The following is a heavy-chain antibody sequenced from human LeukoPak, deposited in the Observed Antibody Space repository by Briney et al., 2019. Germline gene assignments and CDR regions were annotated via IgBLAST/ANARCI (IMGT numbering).Heavy chain of an antibody. Sequence: SETLSLTCTVSGGSISSYYWSWIRQPPGKGLEWIGRIYTSGSTNYNPSLKSRVTISVDTSKNQFSLKLSSVTAADTAVYYCARESAIRAMDYWGQGTLVTVSS. D-gene: IGHD5-12*01. CDR1: GGSISSYY. CDR3: ARESAIRAMDY. V-gene: IGHV4-4*08. J-gene: IGHJ4*02. CDR2: IYTSGST.